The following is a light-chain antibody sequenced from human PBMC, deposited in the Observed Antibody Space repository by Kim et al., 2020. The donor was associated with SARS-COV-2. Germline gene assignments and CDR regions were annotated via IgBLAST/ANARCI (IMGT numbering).Light chain of an antibody. Sequence: ASVGDRVTITCQASQDISIFLNWYQHKPGKAPKLLLYDASDLETGVPSRFSGSGSGTDFTFTISSLQPEDIATYYCQQYDNLPYSFGQGTKVDIK. CDR2: DAS. CDR3: QQYDNLPYS. V-gene: IGKV1-33*01. CDR1: QDISIF. J-gene: IGKJ2*03.